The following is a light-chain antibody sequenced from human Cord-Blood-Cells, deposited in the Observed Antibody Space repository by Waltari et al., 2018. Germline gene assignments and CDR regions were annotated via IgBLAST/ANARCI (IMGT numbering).Light chain of an antibody. Sequence: QSALTQSASVSGSPGQSITISCTGTSSYVGRYNLFFWYQQHPGKAPNLTIYEGSKRPSGVSNRFSGSKSGNTASLTISGLQAEDEADYYCCSYAGSSTWVFGGGTKLTVL. CDR3: CSYAGSSTWV. CDR2: EGS. V-gene: IGLV2-23*01. CDR1: SSYVGRYNL. J-gene: IGLJ3*02.